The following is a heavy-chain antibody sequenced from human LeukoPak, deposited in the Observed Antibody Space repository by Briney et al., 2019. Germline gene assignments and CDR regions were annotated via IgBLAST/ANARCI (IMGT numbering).Heavy chain of an antibody. CDR2: IHYGANT. CDR3: ARDDAKMVTVDY. CDR1: DVSITSSSYY. D-gene: IGHD2-21*02. V-gene: IGHV4-39*02. Sequence: SETLSPTCTVSDVSITSSSYYWGWIRQPPGKGPEWIGSIHYGANTYRNPSLKSRVTISMDTSKNHFSLSLSSVTAADTAVYYCARDDAKMVTVDYWGQGTLVTVSS. J-gene: IGHJ4*02.